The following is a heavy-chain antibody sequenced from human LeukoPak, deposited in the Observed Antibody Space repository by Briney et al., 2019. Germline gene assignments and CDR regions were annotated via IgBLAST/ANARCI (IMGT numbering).Heavy chain of an antibody. CDR2: ISSSSSYI. Sequence: GGSLRLSCAASGFSFSNSAMSWVRQAPGKGLEWVSSISSSSSYIYYADSVKGRFTIYRDNAKNSLYLQMNSLRAEDTAVYYCARDPAGYSGYDTDYWGQGTLVTVSS. CDR1: GFSFSNSA. D-gene: IGHD5-12*01. J-gene: IGHJ4*02. CDR3: ARDPAGYSGYDTDY. V-gene: IGHV3-21*01.